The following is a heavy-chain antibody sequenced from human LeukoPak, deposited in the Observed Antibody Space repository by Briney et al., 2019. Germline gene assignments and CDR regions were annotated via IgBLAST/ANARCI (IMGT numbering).Heavy chain of an antibody. CDR2: ISGSGGST. CDR1: GFTFSSYA. D-gene: IGHD3-3*01. J-gene: IGHJ6*03. CDR3: AKGAGNDFWSGYYHYYYYYMDV. Sequence: GGSLRLSCAASGFTFSSYAMSWVRQAPGKGLEWVSAISGSGGSTYYADSVKGRFTISRDNSKYTLYLQMNSLRAEDTAVYYCAKGAGNDFWSGYYHYYYYYMDVWGKGTTVTVSS. V-gene: IGHV3-23*01.